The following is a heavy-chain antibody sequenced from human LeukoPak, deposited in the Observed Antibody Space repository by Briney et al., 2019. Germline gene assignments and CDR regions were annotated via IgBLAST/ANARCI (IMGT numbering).Heavy chain of an antibody. V-gene: IGHV4-30-4*01. CDR2: IYYSGST. CDR1: GGSISSGDYY. Sequence: SETLSLTCTVSGGSISSGDYYWSWIRQPPGKGLEWIGHIYYSGSTYYNPSLKSRVTISVDTSKNQFSLKLSSVTAADTAVYYCARRPRNSGIYVGPPGLDYWGQGTLVTVSS. D-gene: IGHD1-26*01. J-gene: IGHJ4*02. CDR3: ARRPRNSGIYVGPPGLDY.